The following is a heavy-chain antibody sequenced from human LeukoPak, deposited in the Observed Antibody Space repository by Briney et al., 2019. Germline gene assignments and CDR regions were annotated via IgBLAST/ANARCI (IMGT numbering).Heavy chain of an antibody. D-gene: IGHD2-8*01. Sequence: SETLSLTCTVSGGSISSSSYYWGWIRQPPGKGLEWIGSIYYSGSTYYNPSLKSRVTISVDTSKNQFSLKLSSVTAADTAVYYCARQNGLPDDAFDIWGQGTMVTVSS. J-gene: IGHJ3*02. CDR1: GGSISSSSYY. CDR3: ARQNGLPDDAFDI. CDR2: IYYSGST. V-gene: IGHV4-39*01.